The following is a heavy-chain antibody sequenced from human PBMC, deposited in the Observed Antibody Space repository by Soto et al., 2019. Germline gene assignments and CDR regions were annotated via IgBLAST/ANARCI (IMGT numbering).Heavy chain of an antibody. J-gene: IGHJ6*02. CDR2: IYYSGST. Sequence: SETLSLTCTVSGGSISSGGYYWIWIRQHPGKGLEWIGYIYYSGSTYYNPSLKSRVTISVDTSKNQFSLKLSSVTAADTAVNYCARVFGFGGMDVWGQGTTVTVSS. D-gene: IGHD3-10*01. V-gene: IGHV4-31*03. CDR3: ARVFGFGGMDV. CDR1: GGSISSGGYY.